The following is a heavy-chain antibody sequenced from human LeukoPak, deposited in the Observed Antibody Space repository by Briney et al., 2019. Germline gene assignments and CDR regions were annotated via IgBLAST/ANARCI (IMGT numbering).Heavy chain of an antibody. Sequence: GGSLRLPCAASGFTFSSYEMNWVRQAPGKGLEGVSYISSSGSTIYYADSVKGRFTISRDNAKNSLYLQMNSLRAEDTAVYYCARDVYDYVWGSYRLFDYWGQGTLVTVSS. CDR1: GFTFSSYE. J-gene: IGHJ4*02. CDR2: ISSSGSTI. CDR3: ARDVYDYVWGSYRLFDY. D-gene: IGHD3-16*02. V-gene: IGHV3-48*03.